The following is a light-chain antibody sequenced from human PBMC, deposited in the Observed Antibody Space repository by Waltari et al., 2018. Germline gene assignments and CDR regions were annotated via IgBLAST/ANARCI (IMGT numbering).Light chain of an antibody. CDR1: QSISSY. CDR2: AAS. V-gene: IGKV1-8*01. J-gene: IGKJ2*01. CDR3: QQYYRYYT. Sequence: AIRITQSPSSLSASTGDRVTITCRASQSISSYLAWYQQKPGKAPKVLIYAASTLQSGVPSRFSGSGSGTDFTLTINNLQPEDFATYYCQQYYRYYTFGQGTKLEIK.